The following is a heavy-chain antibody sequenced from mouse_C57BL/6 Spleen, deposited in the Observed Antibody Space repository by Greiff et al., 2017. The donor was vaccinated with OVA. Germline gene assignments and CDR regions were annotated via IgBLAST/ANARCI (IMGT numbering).Heavy chain of an antibody. V-gene: IGHV1-15*01. CDR3: TRSGQLRLLYAMDY. J-gene: IGHJ4*01. CDR2: IDPETGGT. D-gene: IGHD3-2*02. Sequence: VQRVESGAELVRPGASVTLSCKASGYTFTDYEMHWVKQTPVHGLEWIGAIDPETGGTAYNQKFKGKAILTADKSSSTAYMELRSLTSEDSAVYYCTRSGQLRLLYAMDYWGQGTSVTVSS. CDR1: GYTFTDYE.